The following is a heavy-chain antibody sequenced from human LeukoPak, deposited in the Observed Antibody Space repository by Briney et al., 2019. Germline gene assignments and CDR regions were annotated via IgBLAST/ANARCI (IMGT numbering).Heavy chain of an antibody. CDR2: ISYDGSNK. J-gene: IGHJ4*02. CDR3: ATGAAPRSRNQYYFDY. V-gene: IGHV3-30-3*01. Sequence: GGSLRLSCAASGFPFSSYAMHWVRQAPGKGLEWVAVISYDGSNKYYADSVKGRFTISRDNSKNTLYLQMNSLRAEDTAVYYCATGAAPRSRNQYYFDYWGQGTLVTVSS. D-gene: IGHD3-10*01. CDR1: GFPFSSYA.